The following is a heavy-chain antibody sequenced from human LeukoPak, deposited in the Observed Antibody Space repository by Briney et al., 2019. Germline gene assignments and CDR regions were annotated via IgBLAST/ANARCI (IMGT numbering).Heavy chain of an antibody. CDR3: ARGGNTAMVTGILFDY. CDR1: GFTFSSYA. D-gene: IGHD5-18*01. CDR2: VSGGGSS. J-gene: IGHJ4*02. V-gene: IGHV3-23*01. Sequence: GGSLRLSCAASGFTFSSYAVSWIRQAPGKGLEWVAAVSGGGSSSYADSVKGRFTISRDNSKNTLYLQMNSLRAEDTAVYYCARGGNTAMVTGILFDYWGQGTLVTVSS.